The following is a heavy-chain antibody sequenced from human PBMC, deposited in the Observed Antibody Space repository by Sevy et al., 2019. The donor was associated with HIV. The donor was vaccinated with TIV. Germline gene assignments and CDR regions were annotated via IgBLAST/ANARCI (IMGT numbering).Heavy chain of an antibody. J-gene: IGHJ3*01. CDR2: IRRDGSER. Sequence: GGSLRLSCAASGFSFSNYWMSWVRQAPGKGLEWVANIRRDGSERNYVASVKGRFTISRDNAKTSLYLHLDNLRAEDTAVYYCARQYVLPYCSSTNCPPAAYDLWGQGTMVTVSS. D-gene: IGHD2-2*01. V-gene: IGHV3-7*01. CDR3: ARQYVLPYCSSTNCPPAAYDL. CDR1: GFSFSNYW.